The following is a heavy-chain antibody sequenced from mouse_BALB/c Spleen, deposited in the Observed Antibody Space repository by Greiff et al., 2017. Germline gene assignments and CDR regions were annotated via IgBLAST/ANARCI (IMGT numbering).Heavy chain of an antibody. CDR2: IDPYTGGT. CDR1: GYSFTDYN. D-gene: IGHD3-2*02. V-gene: IGHV1S135*01. J-gene: IGHJ4*01. CDR3: ARVPSGGSYYAMDY. Sequence: VQLQQSGPELVKPGASVKVSCKASGYSFTDYNMYWVKQSHGKSLEWIGYIDPYTGGTSYNQKFKGKATWTVDKSSSTAFMPLNSLTSEDSAVYDCARVPSGGSYYAMDYWGQGTSVTVSS.